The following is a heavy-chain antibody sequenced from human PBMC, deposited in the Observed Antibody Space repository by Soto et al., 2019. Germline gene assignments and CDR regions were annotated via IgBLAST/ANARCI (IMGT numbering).Heavy chain of an antibody. CDR1: GGAFSGYY. V-gene: IGHV4-34*01. D-gene: IGHD3-10*01. CDR3: ARGHIRGLVRGVIDY. CDR2: INHRGST. J-gene: IGHJ4*02. Sequence: SETLSLTCAFYGGAFSGYYWSWIRQPPGKGLEWIGEINHRGSTNDNPSLKRRVTVSVNTTKNQFSQKLSSVTAADTAVYYCARGHIRGLVRGVIDYWGQGTLVTVSS.